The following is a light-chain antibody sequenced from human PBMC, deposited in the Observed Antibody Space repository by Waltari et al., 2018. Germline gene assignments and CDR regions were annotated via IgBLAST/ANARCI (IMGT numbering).Light chain of an antibody. CDR1: NIGDRT. V-gene: IGLV3-21*03. CDR2: DDS. CDR3: QVWDDSSDHVV. Sequence: SYVLTQPPSVSVAPGKTAMITCGADNIGDRTVHWYQQRPGQAPVLVVVDDSDRPSGIPARFSGSNSGDTATLTISRVEAGDEADYSCQVWDDSSDHVVFGGGTKLTVL. J-gene: IGLJ2*01.